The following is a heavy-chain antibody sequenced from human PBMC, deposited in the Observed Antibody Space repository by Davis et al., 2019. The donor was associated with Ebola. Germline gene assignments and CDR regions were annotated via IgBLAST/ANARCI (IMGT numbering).Heavy chain of an antibody. CDR3: TTGQYSYARGY. J-gene: IGHJ4*02. CDR1: GFTFSGST. CDR2: IRSKANSYAT. Sequence: GESLKISCAASGFTFSGSTMHWVRQASGKGLEWVGRIRSKANSYATAYAASVKGRFTIARDDSKNTAYLQMNSLKTEDTAVYYCTTGQYSYARGYLGQGTLVTVSS. V-gene: IGHV3-73*01. D-gene: IGHD5-18*01.